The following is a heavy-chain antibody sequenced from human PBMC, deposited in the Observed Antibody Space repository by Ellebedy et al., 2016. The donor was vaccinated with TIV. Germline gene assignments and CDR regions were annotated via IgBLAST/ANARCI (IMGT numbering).Heavy chain of an antibody. CDR2: IIPIFGTA. CDR1: GGTFSSYA. V-gene: IGHV1-69*13. D-gene: IGHD5-12*01. Sequence: SVKVSXXASGGTFSSYAISWVRQAPGQGLEWMGGIIPIFGTANYAQKFQGRVTITADESTSTAYMELSSLRSEDTAVYYCARGSSGYDPPDYWGQGTLVTVFS. CDR3: ARGSSGYDPPDY. J-gene: IGHJ4*02.